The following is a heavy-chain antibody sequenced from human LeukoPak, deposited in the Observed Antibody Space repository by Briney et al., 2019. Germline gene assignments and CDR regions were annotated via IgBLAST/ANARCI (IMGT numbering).Heavy chain of an antibody. D-gene: IGHD3-10*01. Sequence: SETLSLTCAVYGGSFSGYYWSWLRQPPGKGLEWIGEINHSGSTNYNPSLKSRVTISVDTSKNQFSLKLSAVTAADTAVYYCAGGHSYYGSGSCAWGQGTLVTVSS. V-gene: IGHV4-34*01. CDR3: AGGHSYYGSGSCA. CDR2: INHSGST. J-gene: IGHJ5*02. CDR1: GGSFSGYY.